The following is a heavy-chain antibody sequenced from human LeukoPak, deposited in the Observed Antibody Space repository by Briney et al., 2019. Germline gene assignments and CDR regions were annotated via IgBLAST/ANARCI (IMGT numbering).Heavy chain of an antibody. V-gene: IGHV3-30*02. Sequence: GGSLRLSCAASGFTFSSYGMHWVRQAPGKGLEWVAFIRYDGSNKYYADSVKGRFTISRDNSKNTLYLQMNSLRAEDTAVYYCAREDIVVVPAAPDYYYYYMDVWGKGTTVTVSS. D-gene: IGHD2-2*01. CDR1: GFTFSSYG. CDR2: IRYDGSNK. CDR3: AREDIVVVPAAPDYYYYYMDV. J-gene: IGHJ6*03.